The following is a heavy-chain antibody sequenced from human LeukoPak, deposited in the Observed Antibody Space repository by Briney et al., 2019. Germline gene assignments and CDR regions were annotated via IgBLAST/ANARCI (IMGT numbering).Heavy chain of an antibody. CDR1: YW. V-gene: IGHV3-74*01. D-gene: IGHD1-26*01. CDR3: SRDFVGADDY. Sequence: YWXNWVRQAPGKGPVWYSRINPDGSRIDYAESVRGRFTISRESAKNTLYLQMNSLRAEDTAVYYSSRDFVGADDYRGQGTLVTVS. J-gene: IGHJ4*02. CDR2: INPDGSRI.